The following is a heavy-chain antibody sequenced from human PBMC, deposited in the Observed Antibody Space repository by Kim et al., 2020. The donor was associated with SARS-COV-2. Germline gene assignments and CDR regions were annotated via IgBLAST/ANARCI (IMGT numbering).Heavy chain of an antibody. J-gene: IGHJ6*02. Sequence: SVKVSCKASGGTFSSYAISWVRQAPGQGLEWMGGIIPIFGTTNYAQKFQGRVTITADGSTSTAYMELSSLRSEDTAVYYCARDSSFGGGIFGVVIVRDYYYYGMDVWGQGTTVTVSS. CDR2: IIPIFGTT. D-gene: IGHD3-3*01. V-gene: IGHV1-69*13. CDR1: GGTFSSYA. CDR3: ARDSSFGGGIFGVVIVRDYYYYGMDV.